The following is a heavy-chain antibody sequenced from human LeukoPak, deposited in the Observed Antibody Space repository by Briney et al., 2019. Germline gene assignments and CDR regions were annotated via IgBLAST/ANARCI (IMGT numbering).Heavy chain of an antibody. CDR1: GFTFSSYA. CDR3: AKDFSCSGGSCYSAEYFQH. D-gene: IGHD2-15*01. CDR2: ISGSGGST. V-gene: IGHV3-23*01. J-gene: IGHJ1*01. Sequence: PGGSLRLSCAASGFTFSSYAISGVRQAPGKGLEWVSAISGSGGSTYYADSVKGRFTISRDNSKNTLYLQMNSLRAEDTAVYYCAKDFSCSGGSCYSAEYFQHWGQGTLVTVSS.